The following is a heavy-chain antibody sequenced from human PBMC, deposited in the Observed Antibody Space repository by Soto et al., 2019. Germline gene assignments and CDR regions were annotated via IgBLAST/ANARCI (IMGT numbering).Heavy chain of an antibody. J-gene: IGHJ5*02. CDR3: ARDSMIRGRLTWFDP. D-gene: IGHD3-10*01. Sequence: SETLSLTCTVSGGTISSRSDYWGWIRQPPGKGLEWIGIIYYSGNTYYNPSLKSRVTISVDTSKNQFSLKLSSVTAADTAVYYCARDSMIRGRLTWFDPWGQGTLVTVSS. V-gene: IGHV4-39*02. CDR2: IYYSGNT. CDR1: GGTISSRSDY.